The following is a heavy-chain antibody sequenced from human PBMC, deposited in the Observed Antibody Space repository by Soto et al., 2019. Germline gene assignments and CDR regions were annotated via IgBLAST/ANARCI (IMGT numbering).Heavy chain of an antibody. V-gene: IGHV1-8*01. CDR3: ARAESLYYDFWSGYSDV. CDR2: MNPNSGNT. J-gene: IGHJ6*04. D-gene: IGHD3-3*01. Sequence: ASVKVSCKASGYTFTSYDINWVRQATGQGLEWMGWMNPNSGNTGYAQKFQGRVTMTRNTSISTAYMELSSLRSEDTAVYYCARAESLYYDFWSGYSDVWGKGTTVTVPQ. CDR1: GYTFTSYD.